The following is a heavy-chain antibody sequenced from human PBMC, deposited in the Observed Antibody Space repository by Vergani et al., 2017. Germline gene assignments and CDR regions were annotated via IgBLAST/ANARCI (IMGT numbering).Heavy chain of an antibody. CDR1: GGSISSGSYY. CDR3: ARSSFWSGYYTSWYFDL. J-gene: IGHJ2*01. D-gene: IGHD3-3*01. CDR2: IYTSGST. Sequence: QVQLQESGPGLVKPSQTLSLTCTVSGGSISSGSYYWSWIRQPAGKGLEWIGRIYTSGSTNYNPSLKSRVTISVDTSKNQFSLKLSSVTAADTAVYYCARSSFWSGYYTSWYFDLWGRGTLVTVSS. V-gene: IGHV4-61*02.